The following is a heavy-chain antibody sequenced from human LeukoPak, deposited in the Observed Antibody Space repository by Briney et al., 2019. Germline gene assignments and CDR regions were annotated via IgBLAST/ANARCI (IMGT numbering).Heavy chain of an antibody. V-gene: IGHV4-39*01. Sequence: SETLSLTCTVSGGSISSGSYYWVWIRQPPGKGLEWIGSIYISGSTYYNPYLKSRVTISVDTSKNQFCLKLSSVTAADTAVYYCAGLRPHYSNYDLGYFDYWGQGTLVTVSS. CDR2: IYISGST. J-gene: IGHJ4*02. CDR3: AGLRPHYSNYDLGYFDY. D-gene: IGHD4-11*01. CDR1: GGSISSGSYY.